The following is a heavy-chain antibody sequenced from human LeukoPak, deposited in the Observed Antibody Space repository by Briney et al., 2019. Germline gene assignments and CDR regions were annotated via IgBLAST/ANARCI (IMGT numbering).Heavy chain of an antibody. J-gene: IGHJ4*02. CDR3: ARTPFSGNWYHFYFDY. D-gene: IGHD6-13*01. Sequence: SETLSLTCTVSGGSISSYYWSWIRQPPGKGLEWIGYIYYSGSTNYNPSLKSRVTISVDTSKNQFSLNLSSVTAADTAVYYCARTPFSGNWYHFYFDYWGQGTLVTVSS. V-gene: IGHV4-59*01. CDR1: GGSISSYY. CDR2: IYYSGST.